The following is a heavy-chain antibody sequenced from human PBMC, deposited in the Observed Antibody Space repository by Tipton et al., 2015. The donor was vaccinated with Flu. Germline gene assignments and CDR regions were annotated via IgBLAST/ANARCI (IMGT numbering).Heavy chain of an antibody. CDR2: IYHSGST. D-gene: IGHD3-10*01. CDR1: GYSISSGYY. V-gene: IGHV4-38-2*01. J-gene: IGHJ6*02. Sequence: TLSLTCDVSGYSISSGYYWGWIRQPPGKGLEWIGSIYHSGSTYYSPSLKSRVTISIDTSKNQFSLKLSSVTAADTAVYYCARRTYYYGSGTSDVWGQGTKVTVSS. CDR3: ARRTYYYGSGTSDV.